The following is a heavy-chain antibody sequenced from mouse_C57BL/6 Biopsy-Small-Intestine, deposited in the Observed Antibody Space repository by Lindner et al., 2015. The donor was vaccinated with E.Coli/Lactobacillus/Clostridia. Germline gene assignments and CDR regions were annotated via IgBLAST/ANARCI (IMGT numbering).Heavy chain of an antibody. D-gene: IGHD4-1*01. CDR1: GYTFSNYA. Sequence: VKVSCKVPGYTFSNYAFHWVRQAPGQGPEWMGWINTNTGDPDYAQGFTGRFVFSLDTSVSTTYLQINSLKAEDTVVYFCATESLGSGYFDSCGQGTLVTVSS. CDR3: ATESLGSGYFDS. CDR2: INTNTGDP. J-gene: IGHJ2*01. V-gene: IGHV9-3*02.